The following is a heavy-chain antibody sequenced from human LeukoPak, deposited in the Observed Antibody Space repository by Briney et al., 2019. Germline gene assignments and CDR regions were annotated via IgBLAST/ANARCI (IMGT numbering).Heavy chain of an antibody. J-gene: IGHJ4*02. V-gene: IGHV3-7*01. Sequence: GGSPGLSRADSGFTSRRYRSSWVPAAPRKGLERVPHIKQVGSEKYFVDSVKGRFTISRDNAKNSLYLQMNSLRAEDTAVYYCARDITYRTDYWGQGTLVTVSS. CDR2: IKQVGSEK. CDR1: GFTSRRYR. CDR3: ARDITYRTDY.